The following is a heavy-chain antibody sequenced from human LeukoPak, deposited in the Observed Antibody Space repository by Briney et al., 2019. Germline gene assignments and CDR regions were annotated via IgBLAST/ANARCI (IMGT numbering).Heavy chain of an antibody. CDR2: ISGSGGST. V-gene: IGHV3-23*01. J-gene: IGHJ4*02. Sequence: GGSLRLSCAASGFTFSSYAMSWVRQAPGKGLEWVSAISGSGGSTYYADSAKGRFTISRDNSKNTLYLQMNSLRAEDTAVYYCAKDREVLLWFGESQYYWGQGTLVTVSS. CDR3: AKDREVLLWFGESQYY. D-gene: IGHD3-10*01. CDR1: GFTFSSYA.